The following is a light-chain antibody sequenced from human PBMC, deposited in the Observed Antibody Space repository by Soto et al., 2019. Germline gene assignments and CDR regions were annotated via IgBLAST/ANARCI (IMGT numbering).Light chain of an antibody. V-gene: IGKV3-11*01. CDR1: QPVYIQS. J-gene: IGKJ5*01. CDR2: DVS. CDR3: QQRSNWPIT. Sequence: EIVLTQSPGTLSLSPGDMATLSCGTSQPVYIQSLTWYQQKPGQAPRLLIYDVSNRATGIPARFSGSGSGTDFTLTISSLEPEDFAVYYCQQRSNWPITFGQGTQLEIK.